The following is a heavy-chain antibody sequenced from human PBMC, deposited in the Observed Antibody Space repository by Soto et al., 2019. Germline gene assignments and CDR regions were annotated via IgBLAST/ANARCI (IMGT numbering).Heavy chain of an antibody. CDR1: GDSVSSNSAA. V-gene: IGHV6-1*01. CDR2: TYYRSKWYN. D-gene: IGHD3-3*01. Sequence: SQTLSLTCAISGDSVSSNSAAWNWIRQSPSRCLEWLGRTYYRSKWYNDYAVSVKSRITINPDTSKNQFSLQLNSVTPEDTAVYYCARESDFWSGYYTPHYYYYGMDVWGQGTTVTVSS. CDR3: ARESDFWSGYYTPHYYYYGMDV. J-gene: IGHJ6*02.